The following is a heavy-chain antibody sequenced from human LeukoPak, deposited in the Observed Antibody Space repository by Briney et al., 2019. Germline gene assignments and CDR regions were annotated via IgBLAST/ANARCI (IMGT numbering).Heavy chain of an antibody. Sequence: PGRSLRLSCAASGFTFSSYAISWVRQAPGKGLELVSAISGSGGSTYYADPAKGRFPNPRDNSKNTLYLQMNSLRAEDTAVYYCAKGGYYDGSGYYFGGAFDIWGQGAMVTVSS. CDR1: GFTFSSYA. D-gene: IGHD3-22*01. CDR2: ISGSGGST. V-gene: IGHV3-23*01. CDR3: AKGGYYDGSGYYFGGAFDI. J-gene: IGHJ3*02.